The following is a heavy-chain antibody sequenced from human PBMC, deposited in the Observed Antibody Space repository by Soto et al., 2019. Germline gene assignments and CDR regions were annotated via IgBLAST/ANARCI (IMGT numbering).Heavy chain of an antibody. CDR3: ARDQGVGTTVNYYYGMDV. D-gene: IGHD1-26*01. CDR2: IIPIFGTA. V-gene: IGHV1-69*13. J-gene: IGHJ6*02. Sequence: SVNDSFSASGGTLIRYANTYVRQAPGQGLEWIGGIIPIFGTANYAQKFQGRVTITSDESTSTAYMELSSLRSEDTAVYYCARDQGVGTTVNYYYGMDVWGQGTTVTVSS. CDR1: GGTLIRYA.